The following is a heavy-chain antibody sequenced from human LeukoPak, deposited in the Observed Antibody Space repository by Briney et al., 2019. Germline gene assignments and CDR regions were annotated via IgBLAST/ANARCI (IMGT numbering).Heavy chain of an antibody. Sequence: SETLSLTCAVSGYSISSGYYWGWIRQPPGKGLEWIGSIYRSGSTYYNPSLKSRVTISLDTSKNQFSLKLSSVTAADTAVYYRGNQYSSSSGYWGQGTLVTVSS. CDR3: GNQYSSSSGY. J-gene: IGHJ4*02. CDR2: IYRSGST. V-gene: IGHV4-38-2*01. CDR1: GYSISSGYY. D-gene: IGHD6-6*01.